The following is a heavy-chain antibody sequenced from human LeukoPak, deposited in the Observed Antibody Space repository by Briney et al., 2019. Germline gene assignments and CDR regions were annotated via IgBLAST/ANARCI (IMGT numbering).Heavy chain of an antibody. CDR3: ARAKHYTVTTPRVYWFDP. CDR2: MNHSGST. J-gene: IGHJ5*02. V-gene: IGHV4-34*01. D-gene: IGHD4-17*01. Sequence: SETLSLTCAVYGASFSGYYWSWVRQPPGKWLEWIGEMNHSGSTNYNPPLKSRLTTSVHTSKNQFSLKLSSVTAADTAVYYCARAKHYTVTTPRVYWFDPWGQGTLVTVSS. CDR1: GASFSGYY.